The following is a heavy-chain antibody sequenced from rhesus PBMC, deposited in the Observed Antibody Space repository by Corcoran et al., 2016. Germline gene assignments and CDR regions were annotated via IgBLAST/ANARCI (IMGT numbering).Heavy chain of an antibody. CDR3: ACPLLYRFDY. CDR2: VYGSGRIT. D-gene: IGHD2-21*01. CDR1: GGSSSSSY. Sequence: QLQLPESDPGLVKPAETLAVTCAFSGGSSSSSYWSWIRQSPGKGLEWLGYVYGSGRITNYNPSLKSRVTLSVDTSKNQLSWKLSVVTAADTAVYYCACPLLYRFDYWGQGVLVTVSS. J-gene: IGHJ4*01. V-gene: IGHV4-169*02.